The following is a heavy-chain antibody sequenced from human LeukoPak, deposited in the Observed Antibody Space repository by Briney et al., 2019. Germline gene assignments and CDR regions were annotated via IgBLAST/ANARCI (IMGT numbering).Heavy chain of an antibody. V-gene: IGHV4-34*01. Sequence: SETLSLTCTVYGGSFSGYYWSWIRQPPGKGLEWIGEINHSGSTNYNPSLKSRVTISVDTSKNQFSLKLSSVTAADTAVYYCASITHTAMVTFDYWGQGTLVTVSP. J-gene: IGHJ4*02. CDR3: ASITHTAMVTFDY. CDR1: GGSFSGYY. D-gene: IGHD5-18*01. CDR2: INHSGST.